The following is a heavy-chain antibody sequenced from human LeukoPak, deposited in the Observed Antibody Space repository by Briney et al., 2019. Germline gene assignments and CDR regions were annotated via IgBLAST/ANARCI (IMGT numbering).Heavy chain of an antibody. V-gene: IGHV6-1*01. CDR2: TYYRSKWYN. Sequence: SQTLSLTCAISGDSVSSNSAAWNWIRQSPSRGLEWLGRTYYRSKWYNDYAVSVKSRITINPDTSKIQFSLQLNSVTPEDTAVYYCASRVYSSSWYSDYWGQGTLVTVSS. CDR3: ASRVYSSSWYSDY. CDR1: GDSVSSNSAA. D-gene: IGHD6-13*01. J-gene: IGHJ4*02.